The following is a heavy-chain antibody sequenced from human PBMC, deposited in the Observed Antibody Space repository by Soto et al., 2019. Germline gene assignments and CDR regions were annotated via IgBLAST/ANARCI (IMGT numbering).Heavy chain of an antibody. CDR3: ARRPEGYYYYGMDV. D-gene: IGHD6-6*01. J-gene: IGHJ6*02. V-gene: IGHV1-69*06. CDR2: IIPIFGTA. CDR1: GGTFSSYA. Sequence: QVQLVQSGAEVKKPGSSVKVSCKASGGTFSSYAISWVRQAPGQGLEWMGGIIPIFGTANYAQKFQGRVTITADKSTSTDDMELRSLRSEDTAVYYCARRPEGYYYYGMDVWGQGTTVTVSS.